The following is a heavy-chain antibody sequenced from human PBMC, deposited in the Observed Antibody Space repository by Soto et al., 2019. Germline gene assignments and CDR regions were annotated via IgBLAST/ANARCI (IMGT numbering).Heavy chain of an antibody. CDR2: ISSDGKNK. Sequence: QVQLVESGGGVVQPGTSLRLSCEGSGITLSSYAMHWVRQAPGKGLEWVAVISSDGKNKYYADSVKGRFSISRDSSKNAKYLQVNSLRTEDTAVYYCAGGTPIISGTTGGYWGQGTLVTVSS. CDR3: AGGTPIISGTTGGY. CDR1: GITLSSYA. J-gene: IGHJ4*02. D-gene: IGHD1-20*01. V-gene: IGHV3-30*04.